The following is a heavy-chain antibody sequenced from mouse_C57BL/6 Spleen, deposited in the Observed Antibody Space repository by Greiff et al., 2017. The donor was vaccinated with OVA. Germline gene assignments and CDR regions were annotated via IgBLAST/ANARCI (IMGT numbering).Heavy chain of an antibody. J-gene: IGHJ4*01. Sequence: EVMLVESGGGLVQPGGSLKLSCAASGFTFSDYYMYWVRQTPEKRLEWVAYISNGGGSTYYPDTVKGRFTISRDNAKNTLYLQMSRLKSDDTAMYYCARHGSSYGDYAMDYWGKGTSVTVSS. CDR1: GFTFSDYY. D-gene: IGHD1-1*01. CDR2: ISNGGGST. CDR3: ARHGSSYGDYAMDY. V-gene: IGHV5-12*01.